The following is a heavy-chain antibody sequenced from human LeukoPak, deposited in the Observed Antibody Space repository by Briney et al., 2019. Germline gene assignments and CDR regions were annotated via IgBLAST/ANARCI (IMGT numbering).Heavy chain of an antibody. J-gene: IGHJ4*02. CDR2: ISGSGGST. D-gene: IGHD3-10*01. Sequence: GGSLRLSCAASGFTFSSYAMSWVRQAPGKGLEWVSAISGSGGSTYYADSVKGRFTISRDNSKNTLYLQMNSLRAEDTAVYYCARHNQRYYYGSGSCPLDYWGQGTLVTVSS. CDR3: ARHNQRYYYGSGSCPLDY. CDR1: GFTFSSYA. V-gene: IGHV3-23*01.